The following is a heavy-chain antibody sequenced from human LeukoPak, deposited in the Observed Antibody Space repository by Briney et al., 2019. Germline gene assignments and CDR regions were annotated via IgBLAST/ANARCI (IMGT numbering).Heavy chain of an antibody. J-gene: IGHJ3*02. CDR1: GFTFSSYG. CDR2: ISFDGSNK. CDR3: ARALGGWPDAFDI. V-gene: IGHV3-30*03. Sequence: GGSLRLSCAASGFTFSSYGMHWVRQAPGKGLEWVAVISFDGSNKYCADSVKGRFTISRDNSKNTLYLQMNSLRAEDTAVYYCARALGGWPDAFDIWGQGTMVTVSS. D-gene: IGHD6-19*01.